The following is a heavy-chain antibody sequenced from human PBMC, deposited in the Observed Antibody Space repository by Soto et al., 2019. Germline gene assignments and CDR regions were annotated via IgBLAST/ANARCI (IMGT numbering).Heavy chain of an antibody. D-gene: IGHD1-26*01. V-gene: IGHV3-33*01. CDR2: IWYDGSNK. CDR1: GFTFSSYG. CDR3: ASGVGATNWALNDY. J-gene: IGHJ4*02. Sequence: PGGSLRLSCAASGFTFSSYGMHWVRQAPGKGLEWVAVIWYDGSNKYYADSVKGRFTISRDNSKNTLYLQMSSLRSEDTAVYYCASGVGATNWALNDYWGQGTLVTVSS.